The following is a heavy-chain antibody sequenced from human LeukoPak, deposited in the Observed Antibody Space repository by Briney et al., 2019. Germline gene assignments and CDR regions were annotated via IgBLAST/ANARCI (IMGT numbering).Heavy chain of an antibody. CDR3: ARDRVVATTEPPYYYYYYGMDV. Sequence: ASVKVSCKASGYTFTSYYMHWVRQAPGQGLEWMGIINPSGGSTSYAQKFQGRVTMTRDTSTSTVYMELSSLRSEDTAVYYCARDRVVATTEPPYYYYYYGMDVWGQGTTDTVSS. J-gene: IGHJ6*02. V-gene: IGHV1-46*01. D-gene: IGHD5-12*01. CDR2: INPSGGST. CDR1: GYTFTSYY.